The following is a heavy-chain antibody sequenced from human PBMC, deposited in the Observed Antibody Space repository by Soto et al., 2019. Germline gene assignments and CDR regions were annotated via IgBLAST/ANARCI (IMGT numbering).Heavy chain of an antibody. D-gene: IGHD6-13*01. CDR3: ARSKYNTTWSGGLDY. V-gene: IGHV1-18*01. Sequence: ASVKVSCKASGYTFTNYDTNWVRQAPGQGLEWMGWISADTGDTNYAQKLQGRVTMATDTSTSTAYMQLRTLRSDDTAVYYCARSKYNTTWSGGLDYWGQGTLVTVSS. J-gene: IGHJ4*02. CDR1: GYTFTNYD. CDR2: ISADTGDT.